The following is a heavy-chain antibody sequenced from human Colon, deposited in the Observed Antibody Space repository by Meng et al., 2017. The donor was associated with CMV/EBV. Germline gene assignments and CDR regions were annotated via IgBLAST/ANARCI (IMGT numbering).Heavy chain of an antibody. Sequence: GESLKISCAASGFTFTTYTMNWVRQAPGKGLEWVSSIDSSSDYIYYAASVQGRFTISRDNSKNTLYLQMNSLRAEDTAVYYCARSYYYYSSGYFDCWGQGTLVTVSS. CDR2: IDSSSDYI. CDR1: GFTFTTYT. V-gene: IGHV3-21*04. D-gene: IGHD3-22*01. CDR3: ARSYYYYSSGYFDC. J-gene: IGHJ4*02.